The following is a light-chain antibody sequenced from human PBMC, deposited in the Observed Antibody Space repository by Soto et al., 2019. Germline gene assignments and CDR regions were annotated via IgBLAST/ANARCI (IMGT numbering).Light chain of an antibody. CDR3: QQYDNLPLT. CDR1: QDISNY. CDR2: DAS. J-gene: IGKJ4*01. Sequence: DIQTSQSQSSLSASVGDRVTITCQASQDISNYLNWYQQKPGKAPKLLIYDASNLETGVPSRFSGSGSGTDFTFTISSLQPEDIATYYCQQYDNLPLTFGGGTKVDIK. V-gene: IGKV1-33*01.